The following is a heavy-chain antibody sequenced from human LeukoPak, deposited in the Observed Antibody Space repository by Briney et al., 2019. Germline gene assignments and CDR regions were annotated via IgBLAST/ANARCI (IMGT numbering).Heavy chain of an antibody. CDR1: GGSFSGYY. CDR2: INHSGST. Sequence: LSETLSLTCAVYGGSFSGYYWSWIRQPPGKGLEWIGEINHSGSTNYNPSLKSRVTISVDTSKNQFSLKLSSVTAADTAVYYCARYSNYDILTGTNPPDGAFDIWGQGTMVTVSS. J-gene: IGHJ3*02. V-gene: IGHV4-34*01. CDR3: ARYSNYDILTGTNPPDGAFDI. D-gene: IGHD3-9*01.